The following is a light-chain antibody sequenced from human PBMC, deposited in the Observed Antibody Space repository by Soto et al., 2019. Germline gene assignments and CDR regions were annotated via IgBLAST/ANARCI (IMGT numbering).Light chain of an antibody. CDR2: EVS. CDR1: SSDVGGYKY. Sequence: QSALTQPPSASGSPGQSVTISCTGTSSDVGGYKYVSRYQQHPGKAPKLMIYEVSKRPSGVPDRFSGSKSGNTACLTVSGLQAEDEADYYCSSYAGSNNVVVFGGGTKLTVL. J-gene: IGLJ2*01. V-gene: IGLV2-8*01. CDR3: SSYAGSNNVVV.